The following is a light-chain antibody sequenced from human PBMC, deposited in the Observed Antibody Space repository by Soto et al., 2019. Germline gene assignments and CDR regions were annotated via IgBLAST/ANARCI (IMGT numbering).Light chain of an antibody. CDR3: SSYTSITTVV. V-gene: IGLV2-14*01. J-gene: IGLJ2*01. CDR1: SSDVGGYNY. Sequence: QSALTQPASVSGSPGQSITISCTGTSSDVGGYNYVSWYQHHPGKAPKLLIYDVNNRPSGVSDRFSGSKSGNTASLTISGVQTEDEADYDCSSYTSITTVVFGGGTKLTVL. CDR2: DVN.